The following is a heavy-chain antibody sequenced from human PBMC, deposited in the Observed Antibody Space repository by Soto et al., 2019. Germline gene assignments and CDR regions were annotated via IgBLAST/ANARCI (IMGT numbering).Heavy chain of an antibody. V-gene: IGHV3-48*01. D-gene: IGHD4-17*01. J-gene: IGHJ4*02. CDR3: ARANYGDYGIDY. CDR1: GFTFCSYS. Sequence: PGGSLRLSCAASGFTFCSYSMNWVRQAPGKGLECVSYISTSSSTIYYADSVKGRFTISRDNAKNSLYLQMNSLRAEDTAVYYCARANYGDYGIDYWGQGTLVTVSS. CDR2: ISTSSSTI.